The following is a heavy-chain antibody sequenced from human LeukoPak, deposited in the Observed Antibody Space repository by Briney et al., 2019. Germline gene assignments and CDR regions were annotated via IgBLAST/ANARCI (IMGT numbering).Heavy chain of an antibody. CDR1: GFIFSTYW. J-gene: IGHJ4*02. CDR3: AKDLDEYYFDY. CDR2: ISSDGSRT. Sequence: GGSLRLSCAGSGFIFSTYWMHWVRQAPGKGLVWVSRISSDGSRTTYADSVKGRFTMSRDNSKNTLYLQMNSLRAEDTAVYYCAKDLDEYYFDYWGQGTLITVSS. V-gene: IGHV3-74*03. D-gene: IGHD1-1*01.